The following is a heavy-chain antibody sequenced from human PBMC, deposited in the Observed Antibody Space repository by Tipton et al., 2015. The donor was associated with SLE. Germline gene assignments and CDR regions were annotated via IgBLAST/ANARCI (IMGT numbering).Heavy chain of an antibody. V-gene: IGHV1-69*01. D-gene: IGHD2-2*01. CDR1: GGTFSSYA. J-gene: IGHJ6*03. Sequence: QVQLVQSEAEVKKPGSSVKVSCKASGGTFSSYAISWVRQAPGQGLEWMGGIIPIFGTANYAQKFQGRVTITTDESTSTAYMELSSLRSEDTAVYYCARGRYCSSTSCYYYYYYYMDVWGKGTTVTVSS. CDR3: ARGRYCSSTSCYYYYYYYMDV. CDR2: IIPIFGTA.